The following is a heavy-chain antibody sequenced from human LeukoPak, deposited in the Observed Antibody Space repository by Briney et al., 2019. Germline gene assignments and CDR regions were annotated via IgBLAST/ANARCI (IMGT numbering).Heavy chain of an antibody. CDR1: GFTFSSSW. CDR3: AMVGASYYYYYMDA. CDR2: IKQDGSEQ. Sequence: PGGSLRLSCSASGFTFSSSWMTWVRQAPGKGLEWVANIKQDGSEQYTADSLKGRFTISRDNDKKLVFLQMNSLRVDDTAVYYCAMVGASYYYYYMDAWGNGTTVIVSS. V-gene: IGHV3-7*01. J-gene: IGHJ6*03.